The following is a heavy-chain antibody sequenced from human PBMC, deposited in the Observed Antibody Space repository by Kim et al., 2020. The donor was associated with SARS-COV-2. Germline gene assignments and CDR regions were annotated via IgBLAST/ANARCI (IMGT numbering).Heavy chain of an antibody. CDR1: GFTVSNNF. Sequence: GGSLRLSCAVSGFTVSNNFMSWVRQAPGKGLEWVSLMYSGGTTYYADSVKGRFTISRHDSKNTLFLQMNSLRTEDTAVYYCARVLFNRSGSYSKDAFDMWGQGTMVTVSS. CDR2: MYSGGTT. J-gene: IGHJ3*02. CDR3: ARVLFNRSGSYSKDAFDM. V-gene: IGHV3-53*04. D-gene: IGHD1-26*01.